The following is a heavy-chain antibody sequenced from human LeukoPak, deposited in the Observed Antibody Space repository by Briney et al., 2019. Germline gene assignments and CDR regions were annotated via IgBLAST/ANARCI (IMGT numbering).Heavy chain of an antibody. J-gene: IGHJ5*02. D-gene: IGHD6-6*01. CDR3: ARSYSSSSFWFDP. CDR2: IYTSGST. CDR1: GGSISSYY. Sequence: SETLSLTCTVSGGSISSYYWSWVRQPPGKGLEWIGYIYTSGSTNYNPSLKSRVTISVDTSKNQFSLKLSSVTAADTAVYYCARSYSSSSFWFDPWGQGTLVTVSS. V-gene: IGHV4-4*09.